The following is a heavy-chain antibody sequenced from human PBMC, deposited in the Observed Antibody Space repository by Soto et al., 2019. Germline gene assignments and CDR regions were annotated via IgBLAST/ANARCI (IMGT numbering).Heavy chain of an antibody. Sequence: PGGSLRLSCAASGFTISTFAMTWVRQAPGKGLESVCGMTGSGATIHYADSVKGRFTISKDNSRNVLYLQMDYLRDEDTAVYYCAKDAVYNDGLWLMDSWGQGTLVTVSS. CDR1: GFTISTFA. J-gene: IGHJ4*02. V-gene: IGHV3-23*01. CDR2: MTGSGATI. CDR3: AKDAVYNDGLWLMDS. D-gene: IGHD2-21*01.